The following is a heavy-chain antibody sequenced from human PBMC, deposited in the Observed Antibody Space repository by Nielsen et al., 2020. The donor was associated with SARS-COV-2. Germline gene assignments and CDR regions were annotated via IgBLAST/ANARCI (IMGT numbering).Heavy chain of an antibody. V-gene: IGHV3-23*01. D-gene: IGHD6-13*01. CDR1: GFTFSSYA. CDR3: AKRGSNNDYYYYYMDV. Sequence: GSLRLSCAASGFTFSSYAMSWVRQAPGKGLEWVSAISGSGGSTYYADSVKGRFTISRDNSKNTLYLQMNSLRAEDTAVYYCAKRGSNNDYYYYYMDVWGKGTTVTVSS. J-gene: IGHJ6*03. CDR2: ISGSGGST.